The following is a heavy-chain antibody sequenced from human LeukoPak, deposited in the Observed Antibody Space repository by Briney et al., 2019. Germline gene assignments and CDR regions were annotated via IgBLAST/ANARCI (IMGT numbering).Heavy chain of an antibody. Sequence: PGGSLRLSCRTSGFTFSTHSMNWVRQAPGKGLEWVASSRSYSGDIYYADSVKGRFTISRDNAKNTLYLQMNSLRADDTAIYYCARAKDMDWGQGTLVTVS. V-gene: IGHV3-21*01. J-gene: IGHJ4*02. CDR1: GFTFSTHS. CDR3: ARAKDMD. CDR2: SRSYSGDI.